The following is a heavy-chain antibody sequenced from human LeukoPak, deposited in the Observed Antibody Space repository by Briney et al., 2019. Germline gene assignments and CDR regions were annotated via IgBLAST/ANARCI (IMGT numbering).Heavy chain of an antibody. Sequence: GASVKVSCKASGYTFTSYGISWVRQAPGQGLEWMGWISAYNGNTNYAQKLQGRVTMTTDTSTSTAYMELRSLRSDDTAVYYRARGHTYYDFWSGYPQPMDVWGKGTTVTVSS. CDR1: GYTFTSYG. CDR3: ARGHTYYDFWSGYPQPMDV. D-gene: IGHD3-3*01. CDR2: ISAYNGNT. V-gene: IGHV1-18*01. J-gene: IGHJ6*03.